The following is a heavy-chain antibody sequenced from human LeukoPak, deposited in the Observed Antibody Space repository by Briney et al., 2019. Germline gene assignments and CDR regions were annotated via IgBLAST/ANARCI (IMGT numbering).Heavy chain of an antibody. CDR3: AKVGGTTGGNDY. J-gene: IGHJ4*02. V-gene: IGHV3-43*01. Sequence: GGSLRLSCAASGFTFDDYTMHWVRQAPGKGLEWVSLISWDGGSTYYADSVKGRFTISRDNSKNSLYLQMNSLRTEDTALYYCAKVGGTTGGNDYWGQGTLVTVSS. D-gene: IGHD4-11*01. CDR1: GFTFDDYT. CDR2: ISWDGGST.